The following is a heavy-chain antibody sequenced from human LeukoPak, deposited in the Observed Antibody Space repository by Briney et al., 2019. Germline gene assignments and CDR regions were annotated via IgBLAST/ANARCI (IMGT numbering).Heavy chain of an antibody. J-gene: IGHJ3*02. CDR1: GFTFSSYS. CDR3: AKDISGWYGSFAFDI. Sequence: PGGSLRLSCAASGFTFSSYSMNWVRQAPGKGLEWVSAISGSGGSTYYADSVKGRLTISRDNSKNKLYLQMNSLRAEDTAVYYCAKDISGWYGSFAFDIWGQGTMVTVSS. V-gene: IGHV3-23*01. D-gene: IGHD6-19*01. CDR2: ISGSGGST.